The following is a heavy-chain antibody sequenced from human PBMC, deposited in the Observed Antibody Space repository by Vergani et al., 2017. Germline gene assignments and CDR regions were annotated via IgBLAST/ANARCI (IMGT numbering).Heavy chain of an antibody. D-gene: IGHD5-24*01. CDR2: INHSGST. CDR3: ERGTEMGTSCFDY. Sequence: QVQLQQWGAGLLKPSETLSLTCAVYGGSFSGYYWSWIRQPPGKGLEWIGEINHSGSTNYNPSLKSRVTISVDTSKNQFYVKLSSVTAAGTAVYYCERGTEMGTSCFDYGGQGTLVTVSS. J-gene: IGHJ4*02. CDR1: GGSFSGYY. V-gene: IGHV4-34*01.